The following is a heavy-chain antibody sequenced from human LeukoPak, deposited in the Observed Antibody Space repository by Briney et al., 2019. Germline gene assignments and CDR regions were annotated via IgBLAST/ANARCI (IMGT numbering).Heavy chain of an antibody. V-gene: IGHV3-7*01. D-gene: IGHD3-3*01. CDR3: AKEGYDFSTFDI. CDR2: IKQDGSEK. CDR1: GFTVYNYA. J-gene: IGHJ3*02. Sequence: GGSLRLSCAASGFTVYNYAMSWVRQAPGKGLEWVANIKQDGSEKYYVDSVKGRFTISRDNAKNSLYLQMNSLRAEDTAVYYCAKEGYDFSTFDIWGQGTMVTVSS.